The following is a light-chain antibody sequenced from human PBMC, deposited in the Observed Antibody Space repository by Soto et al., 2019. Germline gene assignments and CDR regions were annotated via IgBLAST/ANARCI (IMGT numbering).Light chain of an antibody. V-gene: IGKV3D-15*01. CDR2: GAS. CDR3: QQYNSWHTLT. J-gene: IGKJ4*01. Sequence: ETVMTQSPVTLSVSPGERATLSCRASQSVSINLAWYQQKPGQAPRLLIYGASTRATGIPARFSGSGSGTEFTLTISSLQSEDFAVYYCQQYNSWHTLTFGGGTQVEIK. CDR1: QSVSIN.